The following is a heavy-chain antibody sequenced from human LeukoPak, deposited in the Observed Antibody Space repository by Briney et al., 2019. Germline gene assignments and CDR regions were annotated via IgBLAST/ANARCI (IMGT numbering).Heavy chain of an antibody. V-gene: IGHV4-39*01. CDR3: ARLGIAVAGFDY. CDR1: GGSISSYY. D-gene: IGHD6-19*01. CDR2: IYYSGST. Sequence: SETLSLTCTVSGGSISSYYWSWIRQPPGKGLEWIGSIYYSGSTYYNPSLKSRVTISVDTSKNQFSLKLSSVTAADTAVYYCARLGIAVAGFDYWGQRTLVTVSS. J-gene: IGHJ4*02.